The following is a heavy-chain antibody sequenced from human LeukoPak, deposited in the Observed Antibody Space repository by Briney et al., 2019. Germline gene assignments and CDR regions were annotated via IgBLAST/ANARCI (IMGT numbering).Heavy chain of an antibody. CDR1: GFIFNNYA. V-gene: IGHV3-9*01. Sequence: SLRLSCAGSGFIFNNYAMHWVRQPPGKGLEWVSGISWNSGTIDYADSVRGRFTISRDNAKNSLYLQMDSLRVEDTAMYYCASLDTAKQPLANHWGQGTLVTVSS. CDR2: ISWNSGTI. J-gene: IGHJ5*02. CDR3: ASLDTAKQPLANH. D-gene: IGHD5-18*01.